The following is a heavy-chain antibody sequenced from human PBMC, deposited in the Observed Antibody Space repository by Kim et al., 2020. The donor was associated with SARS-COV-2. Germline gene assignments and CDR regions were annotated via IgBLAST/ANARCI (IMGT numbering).Heavy chain of an antibody. Sequence: ASVKVSCKTSGYTFSDYYMHWVRQAPGQGLEWMGWMKANGGDTKYAQKFQCRVTMTRDTSISTAYMELSSLRSDDTAVYYCARLWGSSEGDYWGQGTLV. CDR1: GYTFSDYY. CDR3: ARLWGSSEGDY. J-gene: IGHJ4*02. CDR2: MKANGGDT. D-gene: IGHD3-16*01. V-gene: IGHV1-2*02.